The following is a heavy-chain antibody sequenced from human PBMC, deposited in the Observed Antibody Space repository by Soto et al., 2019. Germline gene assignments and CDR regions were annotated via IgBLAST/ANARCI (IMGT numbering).Heavy chain of an antibody. Sequence: PGGSVRLSCTASGFTFSDYAMSWVRQPPGKGLEWVSVISAGGSTYYADSVKGRFTVSRANSKNTLYLQMNSLRAEDTAVYYCANVPIWCSSTSCYTEGFDYWGQGTPVTVSS. J-gene: IGHJ4*02. CDR2: ISAGGST. V-gene: IGHV3-23*01. CDR1: GFTFSDYA. CDR3: ANVPIWCSSTSCYTEGFDY. D-gene: IGHD2-2*02.